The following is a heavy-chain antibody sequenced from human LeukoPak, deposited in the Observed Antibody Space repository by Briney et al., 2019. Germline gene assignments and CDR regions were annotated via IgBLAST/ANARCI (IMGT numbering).Heavy chain of an antibody. Sequence: GGSLRLSCAASGFTFSNAWMSWVRQAPGKGLEWVGRIKSKTDGWTTDYAAPVKGRFTISRDDSKNTLYLQMNSLKTEDTAVYYCTTVLPTDNWFDPWGQGTLVTVSS. CDR3: TTVLPTDNWFDP. J-gene: IGHJ5*02. D-gene: IGHD1-26*01. CDR1: GFTFSNAW. V-gene: IGHV3-15*01. CDR2: IKSKTDGWTT.